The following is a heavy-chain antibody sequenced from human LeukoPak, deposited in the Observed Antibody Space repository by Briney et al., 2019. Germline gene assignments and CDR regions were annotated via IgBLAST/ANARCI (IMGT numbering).Heavy chain of an antibody. CDR3: ARAHSGSYSDY. Sequence: GASVKVSCKASGYTFTSYAMNWVRQAPGQGLEWMGWISAYNGNTNYAQKLQGRVTMTADTSTSTAYMELRSLRSDDTAVYYCARAHSGSYSDYWGQGTLVTVSS. CDR2: ISAYNGNT. CDR1: GYTFTSYA. J-gene: IGHJ4*02. D-gene: IGHD1-26*01. V-gene: IGHV1-18*01.